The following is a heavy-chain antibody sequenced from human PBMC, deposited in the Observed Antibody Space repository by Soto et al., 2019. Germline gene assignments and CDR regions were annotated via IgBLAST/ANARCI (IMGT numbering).Heavy chain of an antibody. Sequence: QVQLVQSGAEVKKPGASVKVSCKASGYTFTSYGISWVRQAPGQGLEWIGWISAYNGNTNYAQKLQGRVTMTTDTSTSTAYMELRSLRSDDTAVYYCARDRGPRVRYFDWLFSASHAWGQGTLVTVSS. CDR1: GYTFTSYG. V-gene: IGHV1-18*04. CDR3: ARDRGPRVRYFDWLFSASHA. J-gene: IGHJ4*02. D-gene: IGHD3-9*01. CDR2: ISAYNGNT.